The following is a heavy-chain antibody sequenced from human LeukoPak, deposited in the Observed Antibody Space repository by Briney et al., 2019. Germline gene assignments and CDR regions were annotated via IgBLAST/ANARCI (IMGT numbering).Heavy chain of an antibody. J-gene: IGHJ4*02. CDR2: INHSGST. CDR1: GGSFSGYY. CDR3: ARASGYNYPYYFDY. V-gene: IGHV4-34*01. Sequence: PSETLSLTCAVYGGSFSGYYWSWIRQPPGKGLEWIGEINHSGSTNYNPSLRSRVTISVDTSKNQFSLNLSSVTAADTAVYYCARASGYNYPYYFDYWGQGTLVTVSS. D-gene: IGHD5-24*01.